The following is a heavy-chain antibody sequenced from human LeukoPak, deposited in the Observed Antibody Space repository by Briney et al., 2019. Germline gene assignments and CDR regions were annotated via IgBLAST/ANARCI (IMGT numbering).Heavy chain of an antibody. Sequence: ASVKVSCKVSGYTLTELSMHWVRQAPGKGLEWMGGFDPEDGETIYAQKSQGRVTMTEDTSTDTAYMELSSLRSEDTAVYYCATELAAAGTSWFDPWGQGTLVTVSS. V-gene: IGHV1-24*01. D-gene: IGHD6-13*01. CDR1: GYTLTELS. J-gene: IGHJ5*02. CDR3: ATELAAAGTSWFDP. CDR2: FDPEDGET.